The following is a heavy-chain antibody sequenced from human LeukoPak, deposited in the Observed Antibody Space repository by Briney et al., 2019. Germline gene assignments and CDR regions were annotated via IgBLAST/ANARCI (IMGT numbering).Heavy chain of an antibody. J-gene: IGHJ4*02. CDR3: SKAGREWEGLGS. V-gene: IGHV3-30*18. CDR2: ISLDGSKK. Sequence: GGSLRLSCAVSVFTFSSNAMHWVRQAPGRGLEGVAVISLDGSKKDYADSVKGRFTISRDNSKNTLYLQMNSLRPEDTALYYCSKAGREWEGLGSRGQGTLVTVSS. D-gene: IGHD1-26*01. CDR1: VFTFSSNA.